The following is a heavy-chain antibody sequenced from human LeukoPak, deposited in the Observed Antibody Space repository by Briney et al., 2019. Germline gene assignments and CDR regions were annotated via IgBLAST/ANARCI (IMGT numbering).Heavy chain of an antibody. J-gene: IGHJ4*02. D-gene: IGHD1-14*01. Sequence: TGGSERLLQGVSGYPYSIYYMLGARQAPGRGREYVANKKQDGREKYYVDSVKGRFTISRDNAKNSLYLQMNSLRAEDTAVYYCARDRSSGNYWGQGTLVTVSS. V-gene: IGHV3-7*01. CDR2: KKQDGREK. CDR3: ARDRSSGNY. CDR1: GYPYSIYY.